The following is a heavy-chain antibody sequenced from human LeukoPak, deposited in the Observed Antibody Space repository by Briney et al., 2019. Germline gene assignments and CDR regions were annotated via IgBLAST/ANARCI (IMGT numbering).Heavy chain of an antibody. CDR2: ISSSSSYI. Sequence: PGGSLRLSCAASGFTVSSNYMNWVRQAPGKGLEWVSSISSSSSYIYYADSVKGRFTISRDNAKNSLYLQMNSLRAEDTAVYYCARDQALRFLESYPTDYYYGMDVWGQGTTVTVSS. CDR1: GFTVSSNY. J-gene: IGHJ6*02. CDR3: ARDQALRFLESYPTDYYYGMDV. V-gene: IGHV3-21*01. D-gene: IGHD3-3*01.